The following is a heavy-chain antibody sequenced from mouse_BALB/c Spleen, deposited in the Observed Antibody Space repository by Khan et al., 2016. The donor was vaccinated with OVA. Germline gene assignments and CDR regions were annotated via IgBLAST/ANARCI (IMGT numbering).Heavy chain of an antibody. V-gene: IGHV3-2*02. J-gene: IGHJ2*01. D-gene: IGHD1-1*01. Sequence: EVQLQESGPGLVKPSQSLSLTYTVTGYSITSDYAWNWIRQFPGNKLEWMGFISYSGTTNYNPSIKSRISITRDTSKNQFFLQLNSVTTEDTATYYCARVYGGDFDYWGQGTTLTVSS. CDR2: ISYSGTT. CDR3: ARVYGGDFDY. CDR1: GYSITSDYA.